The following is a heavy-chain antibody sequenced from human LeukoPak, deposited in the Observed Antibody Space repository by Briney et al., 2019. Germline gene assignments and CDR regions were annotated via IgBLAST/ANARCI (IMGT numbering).Heavy chain of an antibody. J-gene: IGHJ4*02. V-gene: IGHV3-23*01. CDR1: GSTFSSYG. CDR2: ISGSGGST. CDR3: ARGAITMVRGVIIY. D-gene: IGHD3-10*01. Sequence: PGGSLRLSCAASGSTFSSYGMSWVRQAPGKGLEWVSAISGSGGSTYYADSVKGRFTISRDNAKNSLYLQMNSLRAEDTAVYYCARGAITMVRGVIIYWGQGTLVTVSS.